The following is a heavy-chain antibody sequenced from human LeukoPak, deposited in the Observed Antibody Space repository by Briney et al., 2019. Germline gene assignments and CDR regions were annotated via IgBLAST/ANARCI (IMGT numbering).Heavy chain of an antibody. J-gene: IGHJ4*02. V-gene: IGHV4-4*07. CDR3: AREAVEYGSGSLDY. CDR2: IHSSTSK. D-gene: IGHD3-10*01. CDR1: GGSIGSYY. Sequence: PSETLSLTCTVSGGSIGSYYWSWIRQPAGKGLEWIGRIHSSTSKNYNPSIKSRVTMSLDTSKNQFSLKVDSVTAADTAIYYCAREAVEYGSGSLDYWGQGTLVAVSS.